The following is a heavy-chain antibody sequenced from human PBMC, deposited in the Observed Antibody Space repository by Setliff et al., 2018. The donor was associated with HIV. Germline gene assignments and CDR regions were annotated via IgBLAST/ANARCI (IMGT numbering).Heavy chain of an antibody. D-gene: IGHD2-15*01. CDR3: AKTLPTLYPPHDYYFAMDV. J-gene: IGHJ6*02. Sequence: GGSLRLSCAASGFTFSTYSMNWVRQAPGKGLEWVSYISSSSGTVYYADSVKGRFTISRDNSKNTLYLQMNSLRAEDTAVYYCAKTLPTLYPPHDYYFAMDVWGQGTTVTVSS. CDR2: ISSSSGTV. V-gene: IGHV3-48*01. CDR1: GFTFSTYS.